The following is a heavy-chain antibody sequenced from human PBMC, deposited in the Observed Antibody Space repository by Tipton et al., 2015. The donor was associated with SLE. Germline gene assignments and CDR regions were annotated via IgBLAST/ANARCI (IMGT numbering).Heavy chain of an antibody. CDR2: LYYGEST. CDR3: ARVAAFIHHYDS. V-gene: IGHV4-31*03. D-gene: IGHD6-19*01. J-gene: IGHJ4*02. CDR1: GASITGGGYY. Sequence: TLSLTCSVSGASITGGGYYWSWIRQHPGKGLEWIGYLYYGESTHYNPSLKSRLSILVDTSKNQFSLNLDSVTAADTAVYYCARVAAFIHHYDSWGQGTLVTVSS.